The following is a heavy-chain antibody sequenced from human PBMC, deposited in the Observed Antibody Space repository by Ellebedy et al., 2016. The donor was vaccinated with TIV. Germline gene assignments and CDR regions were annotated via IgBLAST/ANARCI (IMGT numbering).Heavy chain of an antibody. J-gene: IGHJ6*02. Sequence: SETLSLTXAVYGGSFSGYYWSWIRQPPGKGLEWIGEINHSGSTNYNPSLKSRVTISVDTSKNQFSLKLSSVTAADTAVYYCARGLEDAYGMDVWGQGTTVTVSS. D-gene: IGHD1-1*01. V-gene: IGHV4-34*01. CDR2: INHSGST. CDR1: GGSFSGYY. CDR3: ARGLEDAYGMDV.